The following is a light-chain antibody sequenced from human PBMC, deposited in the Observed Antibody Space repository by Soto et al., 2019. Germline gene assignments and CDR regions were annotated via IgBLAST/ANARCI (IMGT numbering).Light chain of an antibody. Sequence: EIMLTQSPGTLSLTPGESATLSCRASQSVRNTYLAWYQQKPGQAPRLLIYGASSRATGIPDRFSGSGSGTEFTLTISSLQSEDFAVYYCQQYNNWPPTFGQGTKVDIK. V-gene: IGKV3-20*01. CDR2: GAS. J-gene: IGKJ1*01. CDR1: QSVRNTY. CDR3: QQYNNWPPT.